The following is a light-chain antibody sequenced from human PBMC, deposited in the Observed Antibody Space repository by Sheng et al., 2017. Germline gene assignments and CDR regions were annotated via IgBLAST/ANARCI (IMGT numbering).Light chain of an antibody. CDR3: QHFASSSWT. CDR2: DAS. Sequence: DIVLTQSPGTLSLSPGERATLSCRATQSLTTYYLAWYQQKPGQSPRLFIYDASRRASGIPDRFSGGGSGTDFNLTISRLEPEDFAVYYCQHFASSSWTFGQGTKVEVK. CDR1: QSLTTYY. J-gene: IGKJ1*01. V-gene: IGKV3-20*01.